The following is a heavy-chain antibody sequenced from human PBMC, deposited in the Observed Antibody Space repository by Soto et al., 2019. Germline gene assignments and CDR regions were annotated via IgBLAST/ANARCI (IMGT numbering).Heavy chain of an antibody. Sequence: QVQLVQSGAEVKKPGASVKVSCKASGYTFTSYGISWVRQAPGQGLEWMGWISAYNGNTNYSRKLQGIVTMTTDTSTSPAYIKLRSLRSDDTAVYYGARDRVVVTSREYFQHWGQGTLVTVSS. V-gene: IGHV1-18*01. CDR1: GYTFTSYG. D-gene: IGHD2-21*02. CDR2: ISAYNGNT. CDR3: ARDRVVVTSREYFQH. J-gene: IGHJ1*01.